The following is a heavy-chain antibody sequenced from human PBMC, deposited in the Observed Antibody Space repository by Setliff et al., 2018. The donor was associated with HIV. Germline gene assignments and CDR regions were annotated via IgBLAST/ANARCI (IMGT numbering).Heavy chain of an antibody. V-gene: IGHV3-23*01. Sequence: GGSLRLSCAASGFTFSSYAMSWVRQAPGKGLEWVSVISGSGGTTYYADFVKGRFTISRDNSKNTLYLQLNSLRADDTAVYYCTKKGRDYYDNSGPHWGQGTLVTVSS. CDR2: ISGSGGTT. J-gene: IGHJ4*02. CDR1: GFTFSSYA. CDR3: TKKGRDYYDNSGPH. D-gene: IGHD3-22*01.